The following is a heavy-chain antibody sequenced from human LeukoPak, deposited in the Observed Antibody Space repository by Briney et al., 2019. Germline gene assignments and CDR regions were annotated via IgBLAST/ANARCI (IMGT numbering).Heavy chain of an antibody. V-gene: IGHV3-30*02. J-gene: IGHJ4*02. Sequence: GGSLRLSCAASGFTFSSYGMHWVRQAPGKGLEWVSFIRHDGSNKYYADSVKGRFTISRDNSKNTLYLQMNSLRADDTAVYFCAKDTAGGYSYGLDYFDRWGQGTLVTVSS. CDR3: AKDTAGGYSYGLDYFDR. D-gene: IGHD5-18*01. CDR2: IRHDGSNK. CDR1: GFTFSSYG.